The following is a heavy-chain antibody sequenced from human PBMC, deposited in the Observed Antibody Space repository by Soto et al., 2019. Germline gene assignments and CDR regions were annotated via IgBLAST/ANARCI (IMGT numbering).Heavy chain of an antibody. CDR2: ISGSGGGT. CDR3: AKDVEVDVWRVYHYYYYYMDV. D-gene: IGHD3-16*02. V-gene: IGHV3-23*01. J-gene: IGHJ6*03. Sequence: GGSLRLSCAASGFTFSSYAMTWVRQAPGKGLEWVSGISGSGGGTYYADSVKGRFTVSRDKSENTLYLQMNSLRADDTAVYYCAKDVEVDVWRVYHYYYYYMDVWGKGTTVTVSS. CDR1: GFTFSSYA.